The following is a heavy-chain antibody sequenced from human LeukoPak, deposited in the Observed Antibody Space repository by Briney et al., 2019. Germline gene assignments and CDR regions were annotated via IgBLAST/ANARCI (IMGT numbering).Heavy chain of an antibody. J-gene: IGHJ4*02. V-gene: IGHV1-18*01. Sequence: ASVKVSCETSGYTFTSYGITWVRQAPGQGLEWMGWISAYNGNTNYALKLQGRVTMTTDTSTSTAYMELRSLRSDDTAVYYCARVPRSPVAAKSGYFDYWGQGTLVTVSS. CDR2: ISAYNGNT. CDR3: ARVPRSPVAAKSGYFDY. CDR1: GYTFTSYG. D-gene: IGHD2-21*02.